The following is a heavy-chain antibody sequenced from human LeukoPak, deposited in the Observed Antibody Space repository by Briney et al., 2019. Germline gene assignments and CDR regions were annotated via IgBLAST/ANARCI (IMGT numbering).Heavy chain of an antibody. CDR3: AKDPTAAGHYHFDY. CDR2: ISSSGSTI. V-gene: IGHV3-23*01. Sequence: GGSLRLSCAASGFTFSSYAMSWVRQAPGKGLEWVSYISSSGSTIYYADSVKGRFTISRDNSKNTLYLQMNSLRVEDTAVYYCAKDPTAAGHYHFDYWGQGALVTVSS. D-gene: IGHD6-13*01. J-gene: IGHJ4*02. CDR1: GFTFSSYA.